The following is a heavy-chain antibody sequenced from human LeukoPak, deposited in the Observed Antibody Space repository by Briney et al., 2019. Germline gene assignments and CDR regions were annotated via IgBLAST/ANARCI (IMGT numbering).Heavy chain of an antibody. J-gene: IGHJ6*03. Sequence: PSETLSLTCAVYGGSFSGYYWSWIRQPPGKGLEWIGEINHSGSTNYNPSPKSRVTISVDTSKNQFSLKLSSVTAADTAVYYCARVRPGYYYYMDVWGKGTTVTVSS. CDR2: INHSGST. CDR3: ARVRPGYYYYMDV. CDR1: GGSFSGYY. V-gene: IGHV4-34*01.